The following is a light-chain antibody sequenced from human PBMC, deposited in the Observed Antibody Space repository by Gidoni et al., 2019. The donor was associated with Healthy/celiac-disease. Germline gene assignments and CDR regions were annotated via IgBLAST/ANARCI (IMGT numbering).Light chain of an antibody. CDR1: QSLLLSNGYNY. V-gene: IGKV2-28*01. Sequence: DIVMTQSPLSLPVTPGEPASISCRSSQSLLLSNGYNYLDWYLQKPGQSPQLLIYLGSNRASGVPDRFSGSGSGTDFTLKISRVEAEDVGVYYCMQALQTLFGQGTKVEIK. CDR3: MQALQTL. CDR2: LGS. J-gene: IGKJ1*01.